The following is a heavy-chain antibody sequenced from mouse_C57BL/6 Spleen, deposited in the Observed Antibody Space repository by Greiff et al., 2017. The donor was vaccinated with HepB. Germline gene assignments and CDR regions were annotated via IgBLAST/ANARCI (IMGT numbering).Heavy chain of an antibody. J-gene: IGHJ1*03. V-gene: IGHV1-76*01. D-gene: IGHD1-1*01. Sequence: VKLQESGAELVRPGASVKLSCKASGYTFTDYYINWVKQRPGQGLEWIARIYPGSGNTYYNEKFKGKATLTAEKSSSTAYMQLSSLTSEDSAVYFCARSGYGSSYWYFDVWGTGTTVTVSS. CDR3: ARSGYGSSYWYFDV. CDR2: IYPGSGNT. CDR1: GYTFTDYY.